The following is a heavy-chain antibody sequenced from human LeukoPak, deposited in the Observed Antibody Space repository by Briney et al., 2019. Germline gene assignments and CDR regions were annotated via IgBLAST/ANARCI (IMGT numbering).Heavy chain of an antibody. CDR3: ARDSEKSSSFAFDI. CDR1: GFPFSNYW. Sequence: GGSLRLSCAASGFPFSNYWMAWARQPPGKGLERVANINLDGSEKDYVDSLKSRCTISRDDAKNSLYLQVNTLRAEDTAVYYCARDSEKSSSFAFDIWGQGTVVTVSS. CDR2: INLDGSEK. J-gene: IGHJ3*02. D-gene: IGHD6-13*01. V-gene: IGHV3-7*01.